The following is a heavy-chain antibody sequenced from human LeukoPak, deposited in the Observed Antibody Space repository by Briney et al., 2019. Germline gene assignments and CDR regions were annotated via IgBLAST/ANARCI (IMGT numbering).Heavy chain of an antibody. J-gene: IGHJ4*02. V-gene: IGHV3-7*01. CDR2: IKRDGSEK. CDR3: ARQTDYYDSSGYYVDY. D-gene: IGHD3-22*01. Sequence: GGSLRLSCAASGFTFSSYWMSWVRQAPGKGLEGVANIKRDGSEKYYVDSVKGRSTISRDNAKNSLYLQMNSLRAEGTAVYYCARQTDYYDSSGYYVDYWGQGTLVTVSS. CDR1: GFTFSSYW.